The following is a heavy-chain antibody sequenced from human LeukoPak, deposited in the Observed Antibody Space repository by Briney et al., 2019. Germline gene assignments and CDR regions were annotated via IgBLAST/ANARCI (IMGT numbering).Heavy chain of an antibody. Sequence: SETLSLTCAVSGYSISSAYYWGWIRQPPGRGLEWIGIIHHSGSSHYNPSLKSRVTISVDTSKNQFSLKLSSVTAADTAVYYCARRGDYYDSSGYHYYFDDWGQGTLVTVSS. J-gene: IGHJ4*02. CDR1: GYSISSAYY. V-gene: IGHV4-38-2*01. D-gene: IGHD3-22*01. CDR2: IHHSGSS. CDR3: ARRGDYYDSSGYHYYFDD.